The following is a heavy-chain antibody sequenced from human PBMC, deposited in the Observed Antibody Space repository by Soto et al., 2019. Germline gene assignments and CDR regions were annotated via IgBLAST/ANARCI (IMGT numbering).Heavy chain of an antibody. CDR3: ARARMFSGAHHDY. Sequence: QVHLVQSGAVVENPGASVKVSCNASGYTFTNFGINWVRQAPGQGLEWMGWITPYNGNANYPQKHQDRLTITTDTFTNTAYLELRSLSSDDTAVYFCARARMFSGAHHDYWGQGTRVTVSS. V-gene: IGHV1-18*04. D-gene: IGHD1-26*01. J-gene: IGHJ4*02. CDR2: ITPYNGNA. CDR1: GYTFTNFG.